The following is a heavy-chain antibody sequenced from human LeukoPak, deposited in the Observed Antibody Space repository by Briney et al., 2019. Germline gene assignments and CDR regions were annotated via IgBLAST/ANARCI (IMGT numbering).Heavy chain of an antibody. CDR2: IYSSGST. D-gene: IGHD2-2*01. CDR1: GASLSHYP. J-gene: IGHJ6*03. CDR3: GRVRTSCNPECDYYNVDV. Sequence: PSETLSLTCAVSGASLSHYPWRWLRQPPGKGLEWIGDIYSSGSTSYNPSHTSRVTTSKDTSKHHFSLKLSSVTPADAAVYYCGRVRTSCNPECDYYNVDVWGKGITVTVSS. V-gene: IGHV4-59*12.